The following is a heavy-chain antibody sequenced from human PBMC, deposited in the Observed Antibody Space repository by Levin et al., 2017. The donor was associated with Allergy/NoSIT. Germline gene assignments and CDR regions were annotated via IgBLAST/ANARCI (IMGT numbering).Heavy chain of an antibody. CDR2: ISYDGSNK. CDR3: ARGPQPYYFDY. J-gene: IGHJ4*02. V-gene: IGHV3-30-3*01. CDR1: GFTFSSYA. Sequence: GGSLRLSCAASGFTFSSYAMHWVRQAPGKGLEWVAVISYDGSNKYYADSVKGRFTISRDNSKNTLYLQMNSLRAEDTAVYYCARGPQPYYFDYWGQGTLVTVSS.